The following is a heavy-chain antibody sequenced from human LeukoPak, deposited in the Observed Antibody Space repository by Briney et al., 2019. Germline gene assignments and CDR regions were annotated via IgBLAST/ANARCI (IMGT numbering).Heavy chain of an antibody. D-gene: IGHD3-22*01. J-gene: IGHJ4*02. CDR1: GYTFTSYY. V-gene: IGHV1-46*01. CDR2: INPSGGST. CDR3: ARGGYYDSSGYSPPNIFDY. Sequence: ASVKVSCKASGYTFTSYYMHWVRQAPGQGLEWMGIINPSGGSTSYAQKFQGRVTMTRDTSTSTVYMELSSLRSEDTAVYYCARGGYYDSSGYSPPNIFDYWGQGTLVTVSS.